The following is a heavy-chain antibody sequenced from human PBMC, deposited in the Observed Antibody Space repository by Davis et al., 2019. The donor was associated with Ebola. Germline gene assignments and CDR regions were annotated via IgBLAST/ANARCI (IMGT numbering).Heavy chain of an antibody. V-gene: IGHV3-21*01. CDR1: GFTFSSYS. Sequence: PGGSLRLSCAASGFTFSSYSMNWVRQAPGKGLEWVSSISSSSSYIYYADSVKGRFTISRDNAKNSLYLQMTSLRAEDTAVYYCARDVDYYDSSGYLYYFDYWGQGTLVTVSS. CDR3: ARDVDYYDSSGYLYYFDY. J-gene: IGHJ4*02. CDR2: ISSSSSYI. D-gene: IGHD3-22*01.